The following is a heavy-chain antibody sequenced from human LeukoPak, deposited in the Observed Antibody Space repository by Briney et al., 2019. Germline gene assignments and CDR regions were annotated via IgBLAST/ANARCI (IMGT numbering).Heavy chain of an antibody. Sequence: ASVKVSCKASGYTFTSYGFSWVRQAPGQGLEWMGWISAHSDNTNYPQKFRGRVTMTTDTSTSTAYMELRSLRSDDTAVYYCARVMMGATSDYWGQGTLVTVSS. CDR1: GYTFTSYG. V-gene: IGHV1-18*01. CDR3: ARVMMGATSDY. D-gene: IGHD1-26*01. J-gene: IGHJ4*02. CDR2: ISAHSDNT.